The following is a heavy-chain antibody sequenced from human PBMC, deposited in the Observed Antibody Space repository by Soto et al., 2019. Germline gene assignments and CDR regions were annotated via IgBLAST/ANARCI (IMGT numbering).Heavy chain of an antibody. D-gene: IGHD2-15*01. J-gene: IGHJ4*02. CDR2: IIPILGIA. V-gene: IGHV1-69*04. CDR3: AREDCSGGSCYSDY. CDR1: GGTFSSYT. Sequence: SVKVSCKASGGTFSSYTISWVRQAPGQGLEWMGRIIPILGIANYAQKFQGRVTITADKSTSTAYMELSSLRSEDTAVYYCAREDCSGGSCYSDYWGQGTPVTVSS.